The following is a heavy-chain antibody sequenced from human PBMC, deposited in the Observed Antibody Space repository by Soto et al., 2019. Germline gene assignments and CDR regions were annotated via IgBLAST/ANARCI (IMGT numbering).Heavy chain of an antibody. CDR3: ASPGGYSSSSNYYYGMDV. CDR2: IIPIFGTA. Sequence: QVQLVQSGAEVKKPGSSVKVSCKASGGTFSSYAISWVRQAPGQGLEWMGGIIPIFGTANYAQKFKGRVTITADESTSTAYMELSSLRSEDTAVYYCASPGGYSSSSNYYYGMDVWGQGTKVTVSS. D-gene: IGHD6-6*01. CDR1: GGTFSSYA. V-gene: IGHV1-69*12. J-gene: IGHJ6*02.